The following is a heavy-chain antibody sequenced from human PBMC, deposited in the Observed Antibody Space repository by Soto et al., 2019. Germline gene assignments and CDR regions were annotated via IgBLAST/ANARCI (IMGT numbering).Heavy chain of an antibody. D-gene: IGHD6-25*01. J-gene: IGHJ6*02. CDR2: IYWNDAK. V-gene: IGHV2-5*01. CDR3: ARSIAATPYYYYYGMDV. CDR1: GFSLSTSGVG. Sequence: QITLKESGPTLVKPTQTLTLTCTFSGFSLSTSGVGVGWIRQPPGKALEWLALIYWNDAKRYSPSLKTRVTITKDTSKNQVVLTMPNMDPVDTATYYCARSIAATPYYYYYGMDVWGQGTTVTVSS.